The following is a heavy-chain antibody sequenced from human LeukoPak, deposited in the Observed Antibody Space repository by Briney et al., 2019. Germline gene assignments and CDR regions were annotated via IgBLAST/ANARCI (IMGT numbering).Heavy chain of an antibody. CDR3: TSTAVVVAATSDAFDI. Sequence: SETLSLTCTVSGVSISSYYWSWIRQPAAKGLEWIGRIYTSGSTNYNPSLKSRVTMSVDTSKNQFSLKLSSVTAADTAVYYCTSTAVVVAATSDAFDIWGQGTMVTVSS. CDR2: IYTSGST. V-gene: IGHV4-4*07. J-gene: IGHJ3*02. CDR1: GVSISSYY. D-gene: IGHD2-15*01.